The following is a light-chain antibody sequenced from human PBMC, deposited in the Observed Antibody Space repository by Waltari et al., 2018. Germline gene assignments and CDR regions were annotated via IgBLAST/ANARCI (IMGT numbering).Light chain of an antibody. CDR3: MQALQAPHT. CDR1: QSLLHSDAHIY. Sequence: DIVMTQSPLSLPVTPAESASLSCRSSQSLLHSDAHIYLDWYVQKPGQSPQLLMYLGTNRASGVPDRFRGSASGTDFTLRISKVEAEDVGVYYCMQALQAPHTFGPGTKVDIK. CDR2: LGT. J-gene: IGKJ3*01. V-gene: IGKV2-28*01.